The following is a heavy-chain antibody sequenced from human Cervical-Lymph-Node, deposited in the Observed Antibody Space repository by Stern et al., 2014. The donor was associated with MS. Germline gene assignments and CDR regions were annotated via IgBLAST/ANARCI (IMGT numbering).Heavy chain of an antibody. Sequence: VQLVESGGGVVQPGRSLRLSCEASGFTFSSYGMHWVRQAPGKGLEWVSVIWYDGSFKYYADSVTGRFTISRDNSKYTLFLQMNSLRAEDTAVYYCARGKPSGNYYYGIDIWGQGTTVTVSS. V-gene: IGHV3-33*01. CDR2: IWYDGSFK. D-gene: IGHD1-26*01. CDR3: ARGKPSGNYYYGIDI. CDR1: GFTFSSYG. J-gene: IGHJ6*02.